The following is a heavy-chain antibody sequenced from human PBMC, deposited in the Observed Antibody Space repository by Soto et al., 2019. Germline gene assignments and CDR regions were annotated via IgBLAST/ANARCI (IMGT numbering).Heavy chain of an antibody. CDR2: ISAYNGNT. CDR1: GYTFTSYG. D-gene: IGHD6-13*01. Sequence: ASVKVSCKASGYTFTSYGISWVRQAPGQGLEWMGWISAYNGNTNYAQKLQGRVTMTTDTSTSTAYMELRSLRSDDTAVYYCVSSQRGYSSDWFNDYWGQGTPVTVSS. CDR3: VSSQRGYSSDWFNDY. V-gene: IGHV1-18*01. J-gene: IGHJ4*02.